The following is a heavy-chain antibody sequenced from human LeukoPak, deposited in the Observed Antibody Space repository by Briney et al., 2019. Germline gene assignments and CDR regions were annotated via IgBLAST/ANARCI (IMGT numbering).Heavy chain of an antibody. Sequence: PGGSLRLSCAASGFTFSSYAMHWVRQAPGKGLEYVSAISSNGGSTYYANPVKGRFTISRDNSKNTLYLQMGSLRAEDMAVYYCYYYDSSGYSGLGYWGQGTLVTVSS. CDR1: GFTFSSYA. D-gene: IGHD3-22*01. J-gene: IGHJ4*02. CDR3: YYYDSSGYSGLGY. V-gene: IGHV3-64*01. CDR2: ISSNGGST.